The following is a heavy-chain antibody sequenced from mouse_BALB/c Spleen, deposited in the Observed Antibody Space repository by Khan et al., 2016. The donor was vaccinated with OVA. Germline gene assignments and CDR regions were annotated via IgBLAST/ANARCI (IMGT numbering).Heavy chain of an antibody. J-gene: IGHJ2*01. Sequence: EVELVESGGGLVQSGGSRKLSCAASGFTFTSYGMHWIRQAPEKGLEWVAYISSDSSTIYYADTVKGRFTISRDNPKNTLFLQMTSLRFGDTAMYFCATSYFYGYYLDYWGQGTTLTVSS. CDR3: ATSYFYGYYLDY. CDR2: ISSDSSTI. CDR1: GFTFTSYG. D-gene: IGHD1-1*01. V-gene: IGHV5-17*02.